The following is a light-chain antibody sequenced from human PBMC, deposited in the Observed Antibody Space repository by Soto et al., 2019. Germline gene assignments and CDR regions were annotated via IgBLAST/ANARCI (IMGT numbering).Light chain of an antibody. CDR3: SSYTSSSTPHYV. J-gene: IGLJ1*01. CDR1: SSDVGGYNY. V-gene: IGLV2-14*01. Sequence: QTVVTQPASVSGSPGQSITISCTGTSSDVGGYNYVSWYQQHPGKAPKLMIYDVSNRPSGVSNRFSGSKSGNTASLTISGLQAEDEADYYCSSYTSSSTPHYVFGTGTKVTVL. CDR2: DVS.